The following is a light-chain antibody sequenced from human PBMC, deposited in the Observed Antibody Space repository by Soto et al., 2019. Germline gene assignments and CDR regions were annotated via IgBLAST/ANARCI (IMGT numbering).Light chain of an antibody. J-gene: IGKJ1*01. CDR1: QSISNW. CDR3: QQYNSYWGT. CDR2: DAS. V-gene: IGKV1-5*01. Sequence: DIQMTQSPSTLSASVGDRVTITCRASQSISNWLAWYQQKPGKAPKLLIYDASTLESGVPSRFSGSGSEIEFTLTISSLQPDDFATYYCQQYNSYWGTFGQGTKVDIK.